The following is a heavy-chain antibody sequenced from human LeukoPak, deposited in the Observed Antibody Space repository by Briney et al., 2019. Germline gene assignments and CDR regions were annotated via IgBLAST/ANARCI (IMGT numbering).Heavy chain of an antibody. CDR2: IYYSGIT. V-gene: IGHV4-59*08. CDR3: ARHRRLDP. Sequence: PSETLSLTCTVSGGSISSYYWSWIRQPPEKGLEWIGNIYYSGITAYNPSLKSRLTISLDTSKNQFSLRLTSVTAADTAVYYCARHRRLDPWGQGTLVTVSS. J-gene: IGHJ5*02. CDR1: GGSISSYY.